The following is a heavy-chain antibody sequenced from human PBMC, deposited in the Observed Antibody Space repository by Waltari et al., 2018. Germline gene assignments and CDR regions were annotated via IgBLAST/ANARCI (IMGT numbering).Heavy chain of an antibody. D-gene: IGHD3-3*01. CDR1: GGSFSGYY. V-gene: IGHV4-34*01. Sequence: QVQLQQWGAGLLKPSETLSLTCAVYGGSFSGYYWSWIRQPPGKGLEWIGEINHSGSTNYNPSLKSRVTISVDTSKNQFSLKLSSVTAADTAVYYCARAGRFLEWLLRRSYYMDVWGKGTTVTVSS. CDR3: ARAGRFLEWLLRRSYYMDV. J-gene: IGHJ6*03. CDR2: INHSGST.